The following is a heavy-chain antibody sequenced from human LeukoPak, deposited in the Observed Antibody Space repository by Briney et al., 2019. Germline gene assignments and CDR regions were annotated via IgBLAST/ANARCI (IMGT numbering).Heavy chain of an antibody. J-gene: IGHJ4*02. Sequence: PGGSLRLSCAASGFTFSSYSMNWVRQAPGKGLEWVSCISSSSGSYIYYADSVKGRFTISRDNAKNSLYLQMNSLRAEDTAVYYCARDRSSSRDLDYWGQGTLVTASS. CDR3: ARDRSSSRDLDY. D-gene: IGHD6-13*01. CDR1: GFTFSSYS. V-gene: IGHV3-21*01. CDR2: ISSSSGSYI.